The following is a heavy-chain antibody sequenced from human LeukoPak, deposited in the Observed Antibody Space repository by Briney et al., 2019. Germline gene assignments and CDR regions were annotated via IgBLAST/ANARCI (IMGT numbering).Heavy chain of an antibody. CDR1: GFTFTSSA. V-gene: IGHV3-23*01. Sequence: PGGSLRLSCAASGFTFTSSAMSWVRQAPGKGLEWVSVISGSGHTTDYADSVKGRFTVSRDNSKNTPYLQMNSLRSEDTAVYYCARGNRRNPMVRGVIIPPSFDYWGQGTLVTVSS. J-gene: IGHJ4*02. D-gene: IGHD3-10*01. CDR3: ARGNRRNPMVRGVIIPPSFDY. CDR2: ISGSGHTT.